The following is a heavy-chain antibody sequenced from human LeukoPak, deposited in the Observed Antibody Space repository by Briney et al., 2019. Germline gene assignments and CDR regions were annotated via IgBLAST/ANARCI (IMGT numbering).Heavy chain of an antibody. CDR1: GFTVSSNY. Sequence: GGSLRLSCAASGFTVSSNYMSWVRQAPGKGLEWVSVIYSGGSTYYADSVKGRFTISRDNSKNTLYLQMNSLRAEDTAVYYCARSPPSGPTYAFDIWGQGTMVTVSS. CDR3: ARSPPSGPTYAFDI. V-gene: IGHV3-53*01. CDR2: IYSGGST. J-gene: IGHJ3*02.